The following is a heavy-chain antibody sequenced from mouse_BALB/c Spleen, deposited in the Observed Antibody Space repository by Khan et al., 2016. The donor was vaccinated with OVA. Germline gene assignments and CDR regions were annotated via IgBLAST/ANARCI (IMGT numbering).Heavy chain of an antibody. CDR1: GYTFTSYT. Sequence: QVQLKQSGAELARPGVSVKMSCKASGYTFTSYTIHWVKQRPGQGLEWIGYINPTNIYTNYNQKFRDKATLTADKSSRTAYMQLSSLTSEDSAVYYCSRVGPCHDNYGAWFAYWGQGTLVTVSA. D-gene: IGHD2-1*01. V-gene: IGHV1-4*01. CDR3: SRVGPCHDNYGAWFAY. J-gene: IGHJ3*01. CDR2: INPTNIYT.